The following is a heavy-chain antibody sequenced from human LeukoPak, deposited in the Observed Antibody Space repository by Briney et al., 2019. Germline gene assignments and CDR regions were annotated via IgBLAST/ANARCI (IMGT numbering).Heavy chain of an antibody. D-gene: IGHD2-2*01. CDR2: IYTSGST. J-gene: IGHJ5*02. V-gene: IGHV4-4*07. Sequence: SETLSLTCTVSGGSISGYYWSWIRQPAGKGLEWIGHIYTSGSTNYNPSLKSRVTISVDTSKNQFSLKLSSVTAADTAVYYCARASVHCSSTSCYGSWFDPWGQGTLVTVSS. CDR3: ARASVHCSSTSCYGSWFDP. CDR1: GGSISGYY.